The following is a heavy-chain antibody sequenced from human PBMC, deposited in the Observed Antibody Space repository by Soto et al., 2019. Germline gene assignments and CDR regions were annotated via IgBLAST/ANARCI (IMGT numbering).Heavy chain of an antibody. CDR3: ARVGSDIFTGLLYTFYY. D-gene: IGHD3-9*01. Sequence: PGGSLRLSCAASGFTFSSYGMHWVRQAPGKGLEWVAVIWYDGSNKYYADSVKGRFTISRDNSKNTLYLQMNSLRAEDTAVYYCARVGSDIFTGLLYTFYYWAQRTLVTVSS. V-gene: IGHV3-33*01. CDR1: GFTFSSYG. J-gene: IGHJ4*02. CDR2: IWYDGSNK.